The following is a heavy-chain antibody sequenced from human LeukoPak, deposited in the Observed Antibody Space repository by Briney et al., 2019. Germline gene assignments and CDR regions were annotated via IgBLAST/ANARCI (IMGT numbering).Heavy chain of an antibody. CDR1: GGSFSGYY. CDR3: ARGLGVPARTGDDY. Sequence: SETLSLTCAVYGGSFSGYYWSWIRQPPGKGLEWIGEINHSRSINYNPSLKSRVTLSVDRSKNQFSLNLTSVTAADTAVYYCARGLGVPARTGDDYRGQGTLVTVSS. D-gene: IGHD2-2*01. CDR2: INHSRSI. J-gene: IGHJ4*02. V-gene: IGHV4-34*01.